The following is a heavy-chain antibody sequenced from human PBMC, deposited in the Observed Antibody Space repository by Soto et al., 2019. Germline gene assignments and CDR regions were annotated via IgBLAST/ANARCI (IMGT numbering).Heavy chain of an antibody. J-gene: IGHJ6*02. Sequence: HSQTLSLTCAISGDGVSINSAAWNWIRQPPSRGLEWLGRTYYRSKWYNDYAVSVKSRITINPDTSKNQLSLQLNSVSPEDTAMNYCERAEAAAGSWRRMDVWGQGTTVTISS. V-gene: IGHV6-1*01. CDR3: ERAEAAAGSWRRMDV. CDR1: GDGVSINSAA. CDR2: TYYRSKWYN. D-gene: IGHD6-13*01.